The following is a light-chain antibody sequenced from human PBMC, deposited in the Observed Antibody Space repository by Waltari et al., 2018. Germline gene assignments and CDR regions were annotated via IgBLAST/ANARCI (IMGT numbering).Light chain of an antibody. V-gene: IGKV3-20*01. J-gene: IGKJ2*01. CDR1: QRLTKNY. Sequence: VLTQSPGTLSLSPGERATLSCRASQRLTKNYLAWYQQKPGQAPRLLIYGASSRAAGIPDRFSGSGSGTGFALTISRLEPEDSAVYYCQQYGSSILYTFGQGTKLEIQ. CDR2: GAS. CDR3: QQYGSSILYT.